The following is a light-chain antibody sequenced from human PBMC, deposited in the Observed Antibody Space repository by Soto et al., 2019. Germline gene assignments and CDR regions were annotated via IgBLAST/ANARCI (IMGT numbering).Light chain of an antibody. V-gene: IGKV4-1*01. Sequence: DIVVTQSPDSLAVSLGERATINCKSSQSVLYSSNNKNFLAWYQQKPGQPPKLLISWASTRESGVPDRFSGSWSGTDFTLTISTLQAEDVGVYYCQRHYSKYTFGQGTKVESK. CDR1: QSVLYSSNNKNF. CDR2: WAS. J-gene: IGKJ2*01. CDR3: QRHYSKYT.